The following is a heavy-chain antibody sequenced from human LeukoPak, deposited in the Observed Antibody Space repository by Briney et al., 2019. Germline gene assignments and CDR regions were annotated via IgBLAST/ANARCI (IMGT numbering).Heavy chain of an antibody. CDR1: GGSISSSNW. J-gene: IGHJ4*02. CDR2: IYRSGST. D-gene: IGHD3-22*01. Sequence: SETLSLTCAVSGGSISSSNWWSWVRQPPGKGLEWIGEIYRSGSTNYNPSLKSRVTISVDKSKNQFSLKLSSVTAADTAVYYCARGIPDSSGYYWVNPLGYWGQGTLVTVSS. CDR3: ARGIPDSSGYYWVNPLGY. V-gene: IGHV4-4*02.